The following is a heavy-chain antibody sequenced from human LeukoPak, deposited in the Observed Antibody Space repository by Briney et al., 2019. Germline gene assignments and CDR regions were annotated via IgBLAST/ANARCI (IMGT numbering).Heavy chain of an antibody. D-gene: IGHD3-3*01. J-gene: IGHJ3*02. CDR3: ARDGRFPRRTFGI. CDR2: INHSGST. V-gene: IGHV4-34*01. Sequence: PSETLSLTCAVYGGSFSGYYWSWIRQPPGKGLEWIGEINHSGSTNYNPSLKSRVTISVDTSKNQFSLKLSSVTAADTAVYYCARDGRFPRRTFGIWGQGTMVTVSS. CDR1: GGSFSGYY.